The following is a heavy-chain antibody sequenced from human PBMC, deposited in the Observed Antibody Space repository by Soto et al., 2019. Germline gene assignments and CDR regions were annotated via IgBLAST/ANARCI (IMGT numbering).Heavy chain of an antibody. Sequence: PSETLSLTCAVYGGSFSGYYWSLIRQPPGKGLEWIGEINHSGSTNYNPSLKSRVTVSVDTSKNQFSLKLSSVTAADTAVYYCASLKSGWYYYYGMDVWGQGTTVTVSS. V-gene: IGHV4-34*01. J-gene: IGHJ6*02. D-gene: IGHD6-19*01. CDR3: ASLKSGWYYYYGMDV. CDR2: INHSGST. CDR1: GGSFSGYY.